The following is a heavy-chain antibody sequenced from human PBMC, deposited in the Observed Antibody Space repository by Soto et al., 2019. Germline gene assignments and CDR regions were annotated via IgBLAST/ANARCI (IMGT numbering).Heavy chain of an antibody. Sequence: ASVKVSCKASGYTFTGYAMHWVRQAPGQRLEWMGWINAGNGNTKYSQKFQGRVTITRDTSASTAYMELSSLRSEDTAVYYCAREYSTLDAFDIWGQGTMVTVS. CDR1: GYTFTGYA. CDR2: INAGNGNT. D-gene: IGHD4-4*01. CDR3: AREYSTLDAFDI. V-gene: IGHV1-3*01. J-gene: IGHJ3*02.